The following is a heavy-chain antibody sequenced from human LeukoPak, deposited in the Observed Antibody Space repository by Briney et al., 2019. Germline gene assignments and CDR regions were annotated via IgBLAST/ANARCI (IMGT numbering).Heavy chain of an antibody. CDR1: GFTFSRYA. CDR3: ARDEGYDITD. CDR2: ISYDGSNK. V-gene: IGHV3-30*04. J-gene: IGHJ4*02. D-gene: IGHD3-9*01. Sequence: GGSLRLACAASGFTFSRYAMHWVRQAPGRGLEWVAVISYDGSNKYYADSVKGRFTISRDNSKNTLYLQVNSLRAEDTAVYYCARDEGYDITDWGQGTLVTVSS.